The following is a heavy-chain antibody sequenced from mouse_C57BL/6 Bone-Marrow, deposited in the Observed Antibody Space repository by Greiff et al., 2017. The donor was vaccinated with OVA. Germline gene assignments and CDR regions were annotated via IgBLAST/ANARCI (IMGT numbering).Heavy chain of an antibody. Sequence: EVKVEESGGGLVQPGGSMKLSCVASGFTFSNYWMNWVRQSPEKGLEWVAQIRLKSDNYATHYAESVKGRFTISRDDSKSSVYLQMNNLRAEDTGIYYCTYDYDEGYAMDYWGQGTSVTVSS. CDR1: GFTFSNYW. CDR3: TYDYDEGYAMDY. J-gene: IGHJ4*01. D-gene: IGHD2-4*01. CDR2: IRLKSDNYAT. V-gene: IGHV6-3*01.